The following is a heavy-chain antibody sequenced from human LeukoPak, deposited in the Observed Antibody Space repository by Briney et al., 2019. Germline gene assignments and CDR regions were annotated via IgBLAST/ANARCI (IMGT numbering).Heavy chain of an antibody. J-gene: IGHJ1*01. D-gene: IGHD3-22*01. CDR1: GFTFSSYS. CDR3: AREVYYYDSSGYEYFQH. CDR2: ISSSSSYI. Sequence: GGSLRLSCAASGFTFSSYSINWVRQAPGKGLEWVSSISSSSSYIYYADSVKGRFTISRDNAKNSLYLQMNSLRAEDTAVYYCAREVYYYDSSGYEYFQHWGQGTLVTVSS. V-gene: IGHV3-21*01.